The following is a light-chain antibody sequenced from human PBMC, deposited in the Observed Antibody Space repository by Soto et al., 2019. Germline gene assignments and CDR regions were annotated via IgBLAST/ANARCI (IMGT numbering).Light chain of an antibody. CDR1: SSNIGSNT. CDR2: STN. V-gene: IGLV1-44*01. Sequence: QSVLPQPPSASGTPGQRVTISCSGSSSNIGSNTVSWYQQLPVTAPKLLIYSTNQRPSGVPARFSGAKSGTSASLAISGLQSEAEADYHCAAWDYNLNGYVFGAETKLTVL. CDR3: AAWDYNLNGYV. J-gene: IGLJ1*01.